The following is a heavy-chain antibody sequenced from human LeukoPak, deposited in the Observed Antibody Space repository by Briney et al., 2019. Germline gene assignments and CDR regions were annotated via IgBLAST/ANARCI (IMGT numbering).Heavy chain of an antibody. CDR3: TRDEATTSRGTLPEY. CDR1: GFMFSRYE. D-gene: IGHD3-16*01. J-gene: IGHJ4*02. V-gene: IGHV3-48*03. Sequence: GGSLRLSRAASGFMFSRYEMNWVRQTPGKGLEWISYIDTSGSVTYYADSVKGRFIISRDNAKNSMFLQMNSLRAEDTAVYYCTRDEATTSRGTLPEYWGRGTLVTVSS. CDR2: IDTSGSVT.